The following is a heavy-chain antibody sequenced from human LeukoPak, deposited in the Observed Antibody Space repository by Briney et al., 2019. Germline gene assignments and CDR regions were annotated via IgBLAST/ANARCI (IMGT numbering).Heavy chain of an antibody. CDR1: GYTLTELS. D-gene: IGHD6-19*01. J-gene: IGHJ4*02. V-gene: IGHV1-24*01. CDR2: FDPEDGET. Sequence: ASVKVSCKVSGYTLTELSMHWVRQAPGKGLEWMGGFDPEDGETIYAQKFQGRVTMTEDTSTDTAYMELSSLRSEDTAVYYCATDGGSQYSSGWKYWGQGTLVTVSS. CDR3: ATDGGSQYSSGWKY.